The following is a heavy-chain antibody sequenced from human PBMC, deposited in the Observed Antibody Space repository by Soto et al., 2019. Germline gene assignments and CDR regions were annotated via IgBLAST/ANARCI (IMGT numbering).Heavy chain of an antibody. CDR2: ISGYNGNT. D-gene: IGHD6-19*01. Sequence: ASVKVSCKASGYTFTSFGISWVRQAPGQGLEWMGWISGYNGNTNYAQKLQGRVTMTTDTSTSTAYMEVRSLRSDDTAVYYCARDDIAVAGTLCDYWAQGTLVTVS. J-gene: IGHJ4*02. V-gene: IGHV1-18*01. CDR1: GYTFTSFG. CDR3: ARDDIAVAGTLCDY.